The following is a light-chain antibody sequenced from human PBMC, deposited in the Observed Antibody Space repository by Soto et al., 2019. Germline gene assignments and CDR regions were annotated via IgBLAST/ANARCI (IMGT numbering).Light chain of an antibody. CDR2: DAS. J-gene: IGKJ4*01. V-gene: IGKV3-11*01. CDR3: QQRFAWPLT. Sequence: IVLTQSPATLSLSPGERASLSCRASQTVGITLAWYQQRPGQAPRLLIYDASSRAAGIPARFSGGGSGTDLTLTISSLEPDDFAVYYCQQRFAWPLTFGGGTKVEIK. CDR1: QTVGIT.